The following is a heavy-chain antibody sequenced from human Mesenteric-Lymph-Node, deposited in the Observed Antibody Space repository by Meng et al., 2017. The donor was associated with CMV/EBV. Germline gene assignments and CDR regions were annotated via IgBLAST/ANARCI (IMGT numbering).Heavy chain of an antibody. V-gene: IGHV4-39*07. CDR1: GGSISSSSYY. J-gene: IGHJ6*02. CDR2: IYYSGST. D-gene: IGHD3-3*01. CDR3: ARESYYDFWSGYYPPLDYYYGMDV. Sequence: SETLSLTCNVSGGSISSSSYYWGWIRQPPGKGLEWIGSIYYSGSTYYNPSLKSRVTISVDTSKNQFSLKLSSVTAADTAVYYCARESYYDFWSGYYPPLDYYYGMDVWGQGTTVTVSS.